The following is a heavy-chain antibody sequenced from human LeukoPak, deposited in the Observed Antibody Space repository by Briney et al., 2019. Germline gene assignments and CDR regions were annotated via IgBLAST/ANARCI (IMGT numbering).Heavy chain of an antibody. CDR2: FDPEDGET. CDR1: GYTLTELS. D-gene: IGHD2-21*02. CDR3: ARDFGSGIVVVTATPGAFDI. V-gene: IGHV1-24*01. Sequence: ASVKVSCKVSGYTLTELSMHWVRQAPGKGLEWMGGFDPEDGETIYAQKFQGRVTKTEDTSTDTAYMELSSLRSEDTAVYYCARDFGSGIVVVTATPGAFDIWGQGTMVTVSS. J-gene: IGHJ3*02.